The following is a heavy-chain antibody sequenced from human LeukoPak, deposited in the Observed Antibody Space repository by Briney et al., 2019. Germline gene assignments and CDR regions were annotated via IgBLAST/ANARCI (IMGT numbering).Heavy chain of an antibody. Sequence: PGGSLRLSCAASGFTFSSYWMSWVRQAPGKGLEWVANIKQDGSEKYYVDSVKGRFTISRDNAKNSLYLQMNSLRAEDTAVYYCARVARYSSSWYGAFDIWGQGTMVTVSS. CDR2: IKQDGSEK. D-gene: IGHD6-13*01. CDR1: GFTFSSYW. J-gene: IGHJ3*02. V-gene: IGHV3-7*01. CDR3: ARVARYSSSWYGAFDI.